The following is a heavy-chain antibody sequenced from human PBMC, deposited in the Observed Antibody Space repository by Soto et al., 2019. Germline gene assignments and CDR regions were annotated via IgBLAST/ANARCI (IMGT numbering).Heavy chain of an antibody. CDR1: GFTFSSYG. CDR2: IWYDGSNK. Sequence: QVQLVESGGGVVQPGRSLRLSCAASGFTFSSYGMHWVRQAPGKGLEWVAVIWYDGSNKYYADSVKGRFTISRDNSKNTLYLKMNSLRAEDTAVYYCARGSEVVVVAATPGYYFDYWGQGTLVTVSS. V-gene: IGHV3-33*01. CDR3: ARGSEVVVVAATPGYYFDY. D-gene: IGHD2-15*01. J-gene: IGHJ4*02.